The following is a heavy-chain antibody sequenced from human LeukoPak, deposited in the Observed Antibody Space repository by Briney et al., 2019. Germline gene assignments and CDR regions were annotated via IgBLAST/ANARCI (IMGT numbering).Heavy chain of an antibody. V-gene: IGHV4-61*02. Sequence: PSETLSLTCTVSGGSISSNGDYWNWIRQPAGTGLEWIGRIYTSGSTNFSPSLKSRVTISVDTSKNQFSLKLNSVIAADTAVYYCARGVTSNGFGPWGQGTLVTVSS. D-gene: IGHD4-11*01. CDR1: GGSISSNGDY. CDR3: ARGVTSNGFGP. CDR2: IYTSGST. J-gene: IGHJ5*02.